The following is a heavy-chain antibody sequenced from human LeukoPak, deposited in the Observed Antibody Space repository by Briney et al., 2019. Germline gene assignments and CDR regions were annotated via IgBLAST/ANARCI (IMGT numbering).Heavy chain of an antibody. J-gene: IGHJ4*02. D-gene: IGHD6-13*01. CDR2: IKSKTDGGTT. CDR1: GFTFSSYA. V-gene: IGHV3-15*01. Sequence: GGSLRLSCAASGFTFSSYAMHWVRQAPGKGLEWVGRIKSKTDGGTTDYAAPVKGRFTISRDDSKNTLYLQMNSLKTEDTAVYYCTTRVDIAAAGDYWGQGTLVTVSS. CDR3: TTRVDIAAAGDY.